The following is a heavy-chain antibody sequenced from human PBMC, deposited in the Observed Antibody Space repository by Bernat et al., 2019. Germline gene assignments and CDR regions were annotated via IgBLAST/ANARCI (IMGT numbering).Heavy chain of an antibody. CDR3: AKVRSITMVWANYYFDY. V-gene: IGHV3-23*01. D-gene: IGHD3-10*01. CDR2: ISGSGGST. J-gene: IGHJ4*02. Sequence: EVQLLESGGGLVQPGGSLRLSCAASGFTFSSYAMSWVRQAPGKGLEWGSAISGSGGSTNYAAPVEGRFTHSRDHSKNPLYLQMNSLRAEGPAVYYWAKVRSITMVWANYYFDYWGQGTLVTVSS. CDR1: GFTFSSYA.